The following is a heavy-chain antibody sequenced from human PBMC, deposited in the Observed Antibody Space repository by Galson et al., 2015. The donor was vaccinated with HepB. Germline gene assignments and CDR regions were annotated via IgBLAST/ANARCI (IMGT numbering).Heavy chain of an antibody. J-gene: IGHJ6*02. CDR1: GYTFTGYY. CDR2: INPYSGGT. CDR3: ARDEGRARCNSTGCYWSDQYYGMDV. Sequence: SVKVSCKASGYTFTGYYMHWVRQAPGQGLEWMGRINPYSGGTNYAQRFQGRVTMTRDTSIRTAYMELSRLRSDDTAVFYCARDEGRARCNSTGCYWSDQYYGMDVWGQGTTVTVSS. D-gene: IGHD2-2*01. V-gene: IGHV1-2*06.